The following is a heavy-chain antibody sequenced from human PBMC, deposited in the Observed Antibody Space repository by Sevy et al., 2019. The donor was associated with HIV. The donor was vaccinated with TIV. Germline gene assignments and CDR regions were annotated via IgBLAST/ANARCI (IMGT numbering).Heavy chain of an antibody. CDR3: AREADFWSGRTDYSLDV. V-gene: IGHV4-59*01. D-gene: IGHD3-3*01. Sequence: SETLSLTCSVSGGSISSYYWSWIRQPPGKGLEWIGYVDYSGSTNYNPSLKSRVTLSVDTSKNQFYLRLTSVNPADTAVYYCAREADFWSGRTDYSLDVWGQGTTVTVSS. J-gene: IGHJ6*02. CDR1: GGSISSYY. CDR2: VDYSGST.